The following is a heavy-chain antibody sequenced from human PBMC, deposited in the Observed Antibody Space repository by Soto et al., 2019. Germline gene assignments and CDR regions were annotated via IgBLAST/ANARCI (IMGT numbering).Heavy chain of an antibody. V-gene: IGHV1-69*13. D-gene: IGHD3-10*01. CDR2: IIPIFGTA. Sequence: SVKVSCKASGGTFSSYAISWVRQAPGQGLEWMGGIIPIFGTANYAQKFQGRVTITADESTSTAYMELSSLRSEDTAVYYCARARHYYAIGAFDIWGQGTMVTVSS. J-gene: IGHJ3*02. CDR1: GGTFSSYA. CDR3: ARARHYYAIGAFDI.